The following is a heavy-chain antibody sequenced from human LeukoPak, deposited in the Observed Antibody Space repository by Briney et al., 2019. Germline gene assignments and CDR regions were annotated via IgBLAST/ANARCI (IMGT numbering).Heavy chain of an antibody. CDR1: GDSIYNGDFY. V-gene: IGHV4-30-4*08. CDR2: IYYTGNT. J-gene: IGHJ4*02. D-gene: IGHD2-15*01. Sequence: SETLSLTCSVSGDSIYNGDFYWSWIRQPPGKGLEWIGHIYYTGNTYYNPSLRSPVTISVDTSKNQFFLEVSSVTATDTAVYYCAKLGCSGGSCYSAYWGQGILVTVPS. CDR3: AKLGCSGGSCYSAY.